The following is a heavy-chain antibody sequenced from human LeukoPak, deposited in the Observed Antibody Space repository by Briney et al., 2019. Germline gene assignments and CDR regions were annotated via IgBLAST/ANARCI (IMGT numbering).Heavy chain of an antibody. Sequence: SETLSLTCTVSGGSISSYYWSWIRQPAGKGLEWIGRIYTSGSTNYNPSLKSRVTTSVDTSKNQFSLKLSSVTAADTAVYYCARDGYYDSSGYYYISDYWGQGTLVTVSS. D-gene: IGHD3-22*01. CDR2: IYTSGST. J-gene: IGHJ4*02. V-gene: IGHV4-4*07. CDR3: ARDGYYDSSGYYYISDY. CDR1: GGSISSYY.